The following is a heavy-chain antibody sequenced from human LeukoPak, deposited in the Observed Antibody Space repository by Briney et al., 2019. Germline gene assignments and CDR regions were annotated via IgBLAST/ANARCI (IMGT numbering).Heavy chain of an antibody. CDR3: VREREQRDKRRYATGYDY. J-gene: IGHJ4*02. D-gene: IGHD3-9*01. Sequence: SETLSLTCAVYGGSFSGYFWSWIRQPPEKGLEWIGEINHSGSPDCNPSLKSRVTISVDTSRNQFSLKLSSVTAADTAVYYCVREREQRDKRRYATGYDYWGQGTLVTVS. CDR2: INHSGSP. V-gene: IGHV4-34*01. CDR1: GGSFSGYF.